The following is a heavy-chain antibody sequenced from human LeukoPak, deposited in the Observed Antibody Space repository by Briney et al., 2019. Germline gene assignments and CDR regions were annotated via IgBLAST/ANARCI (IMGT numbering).Heavy chain of an antibody. Sequence: PGRSLRLSCAASGFTFSSYGMHWVRQAPGKGLEGVAVISDDGSTNYYADSVKGRFTISRDNSKNTLYLDTNSLRAEDTAVYYCAKEGAAGGKMQYCFDYWGQGTLLTVSS. V-gene: IGHV3-30*18. CDR3: AKEGAAGGKMQYCFDY. CDR2: ISDDGSTN. CDR1: GFTFSSYG. J-gene: IGHJ4*02. D-gene: IGHD6-13*01.